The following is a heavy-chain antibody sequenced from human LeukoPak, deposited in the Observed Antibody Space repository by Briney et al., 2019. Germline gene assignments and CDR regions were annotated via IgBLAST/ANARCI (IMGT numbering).Heavy chain of an antibody. D-gene: IGHD3-10*01. Sequence: SETLSLTCAVYGGSFSGYYWSWIRQPPGKGLEWIGEINHSGSTNYNPSLKSRVTISVDTSKNQLSLKLSSVTAADTAVYYCARVRWVRGVFDYWGQGTLVTVSS. CDR1: GGSFSGYY. J-gene: IGHJ4*02. CDR3: ARVRWVRGVFDY. V-gene: IGHV4-34*01. CDR2: INHSGST.